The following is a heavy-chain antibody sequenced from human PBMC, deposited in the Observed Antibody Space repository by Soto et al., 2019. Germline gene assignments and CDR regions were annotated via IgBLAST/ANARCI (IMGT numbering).Heavy chain of an antibody. CDR2: IYYSGST. V-gene: IGHV4-30-4*01. CDR3: ARDPRYYYGSGTQGGMDV. Sequence: SETLSLTCTVTGGSISSGDYYWSWLRQSPGKGLEWIGNIYYSGSTRYNPSLKSRVTISVDTSKNQFSLKLSSVTAADTAVYYCARDPRYYYGSGTQGGMDVWGQGTTVTVSS. J-gene: IGHJ6*02. D-gene: IGHD3-10*01. CDR1: GGSISSGDYY.